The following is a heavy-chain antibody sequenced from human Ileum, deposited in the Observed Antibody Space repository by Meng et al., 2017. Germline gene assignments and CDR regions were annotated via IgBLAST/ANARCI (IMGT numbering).Heavy chain of an antibody. CDR3: ARERRHYYGSGSFDY. D-gene: IGHD3-10*01. V-gene: IGHV4-30-4*01. CDR1: GGSFSSDNYY. Sequence: QVQLQESGPGLVKPSQTLSLTCSVSGGSFSSDNYYWTWIRQTPGKGLEWIGLTYYNGSPFYNPSLRSRVTISVDTSKDQFSLKLTSVTAADTAVYYCARERRHYYGSGSFDYWGQGSLVTVSS. CDR2: TYYNGSP. J-gene: IGHJ4*02.